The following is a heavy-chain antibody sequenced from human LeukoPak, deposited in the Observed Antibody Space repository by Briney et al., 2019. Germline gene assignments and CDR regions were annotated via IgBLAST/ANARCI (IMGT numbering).Heavy chain of an antibody. CDR1: GYTFTGYY. V-gene: IGHV1-2*02. Sequence: EASVKVSCKASGYTFTGYYMHWVRQAPGQGLEWMGWINPNSGGANYAQKFQGRVTMTRDTSISTAYMELSRLRSDDTAVYYCVCGKNTYYYDSSGSPLDYWGQGTLVAVSS. D-gene: IGHD3-22*01. J-gene: IGHJ4*02. CDR2: INPNSGGA. CDR3: VCGKNTYYYDSSGSPLDY.